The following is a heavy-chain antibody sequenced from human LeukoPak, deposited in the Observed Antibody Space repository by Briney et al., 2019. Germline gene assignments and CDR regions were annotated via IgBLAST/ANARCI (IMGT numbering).Heavy chain of an antibody. D-gene: IGHD3-10*01. Sequence: SETLSLTCTVSGGSISSYYWSWIRQPPGKGLEGSGYICYSGSTNYNPSLKSRVTISVDASKNQFSLKLSSVTAADTAVYYCARDKRVNMVRGVKYYYGMDVWGQGTTVTVSS. J-gene: IGHJ6*02. CDR3: ARDKRVNMVRGVKYYYGMDV. CDR1: GGSISSYY. CDR2: ICYSGST. V-gene: IGHV4-59*01.